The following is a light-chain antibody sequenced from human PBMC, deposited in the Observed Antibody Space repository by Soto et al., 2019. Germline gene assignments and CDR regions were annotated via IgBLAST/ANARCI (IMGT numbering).Light chain of an antibody. J-gene: IGLJ1*01. V-gene: IGLV2-23*02. CDR3: CSYAGSGTFYV. CDR2: EVS. CDR1: SSDVGSYNL. Sequence: QSVLTQPASVSGSPGQSITFSCTGTSSDVGSYNLVSWYQQHPGKAPKLMTSEVSKRPSGVSNRFSGSKSGNTASLTISGLQAEDEADYYCCSYAGSGTFYVXGTGTKVTVL.